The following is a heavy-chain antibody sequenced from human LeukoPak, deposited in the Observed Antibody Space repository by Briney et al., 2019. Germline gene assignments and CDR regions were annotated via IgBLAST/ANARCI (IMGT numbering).Heavy chain of an antibody. CDR3: ARDGFFDY. Sequence: ASVKVSCKASGYTFTSYGISWVRQAPGQGLEWMGWISVYNGQTNYAQKFQGRVTMTADTSTATAYMELRSLRSDDTAVYYCARDGFFDYWGQGTLVTVSS. D-gene: IGHD5-12*01. CDR1: GYTFTSYG. V-gene: IGHV1-18*01. J-gene: IGHJ4*02. CDR2: ISVYNGQT.